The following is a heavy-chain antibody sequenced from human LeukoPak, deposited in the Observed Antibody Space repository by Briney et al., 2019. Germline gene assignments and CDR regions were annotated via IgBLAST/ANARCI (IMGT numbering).Heavy chain of an antibody. CDR1: GFTFSSYS. D-gene: IGHD2-15*01. V-gene: IGHV3-21*01. Sequence: GGSLRLSCAASGFTFSSYSMNWVRQAPGKGLEWVSSISSSSSYIYYADSVKGRFTISRDNAKNALYLQMSSLRAEDTAVYYCARAGGLYCSGGSCYFYWGQGTLVTVSS. CDR2: ISSSSSYI. J-gene: IGHJ4*02. CDR3: ARAGGLYCSGGSCYFY.